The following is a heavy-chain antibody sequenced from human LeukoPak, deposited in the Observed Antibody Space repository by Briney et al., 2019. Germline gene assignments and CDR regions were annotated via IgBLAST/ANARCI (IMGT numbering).Heavy chain of an antibody. J-gene: IGHJ4*02. Sequence: GGSLRLSCAASILTFSSYPMHCVRQAPGKGLEYVTGISSNGDSTYYANSVKGRFTISRDNSKNTLYLQMGSLRAEDMAVYYGARGYYYEELDYWGQGTLVTVSS. V-gene: IGHV3-64*01. CDR1: ILTFSSYP. CDR3: ARGYYYEELDY. D-gene: IGHD3-22*01. CDR2: ISSNGDST.